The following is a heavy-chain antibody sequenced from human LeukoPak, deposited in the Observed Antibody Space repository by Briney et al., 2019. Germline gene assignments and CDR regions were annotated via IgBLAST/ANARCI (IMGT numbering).Heavy chain of an antibody. CDR1: GYTFTSYG. V-gene: IGHV1-18*01. Sequence: ASVKVSCKASGYTFTSYGISWVRQAPGQGLEWMGWISAYNGNTNYAQKLQGRVTMTTDTSTSTAYMELRSLRSDDTAVYYCARGLDSSGYYQSAFDIWGQGTMVTVSS. CDR3: ARGLDSSGYYQSAFDI. J-gene: IGHJ3*02. CDR2: ISAYNGNT. D-gene: IGHD3-22*01.